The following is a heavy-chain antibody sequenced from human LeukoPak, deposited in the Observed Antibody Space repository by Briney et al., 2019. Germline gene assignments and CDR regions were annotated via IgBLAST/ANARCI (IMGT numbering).Heavy chain of an antibody. CDR3: ARDLRLWFGVSGYYYGMDV. V-gene: IGHV1-8*02. CDR2: MNPNSGNT. Sequence: GGSVKVSCKASGYTVTSYDINWVRQATGQGLEWMGWMNPNSGNTGYAQKFQGRVTMTRNTSISTAYMELSSLRSEDTAVYYCARDLRLWFGVSGYYYGMDVWGQGTTVTVSS. CDR1: GYTVTSYD. J-gene: IGHJ6*02. D-gene: IGHD3-10*01.